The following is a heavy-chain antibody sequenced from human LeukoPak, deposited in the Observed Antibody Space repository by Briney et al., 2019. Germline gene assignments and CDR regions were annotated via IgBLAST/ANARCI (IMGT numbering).Heavy chain of an antibody. Sequence: SETLSLTCTVSGGSISSYYWSWVRQPPGKGLEWIGYIYYSGSTNYNPSLKSRVTISVDTSKNQFSLKLSSVTAADTAVYYWAREGPKREGYWGQGTLVTVSS. CDR2: IYYSGST. V-gene: IGHV4-59*01. J-gene: IGHJ4*02. CDR3: AREGPKREGY. D-gene: IGHD1-26*01. CDR1: GGSISSYY.